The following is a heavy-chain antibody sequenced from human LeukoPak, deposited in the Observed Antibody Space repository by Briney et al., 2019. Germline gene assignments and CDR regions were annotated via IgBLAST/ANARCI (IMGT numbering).Heavy chain of an antibody. Sequence: ASVKVSCKASGYTFTGYHIHWVRQAPGPGLEWMGRINPYSGDTNFAQKFQGRVTMTRDTSITTAYMDLSNVTPDDTSGYFCAIERGSLTRSWYTGYWGQGTQVTVSS. CDR1: GYTFTGYH. CDR2: INPYSGDT. J-gene: IGHJ4*02. D-gene: IGHD6-13*01. CDR3: AIERGSLTRSWYTGY. V-gene: IGHV1-2*06.